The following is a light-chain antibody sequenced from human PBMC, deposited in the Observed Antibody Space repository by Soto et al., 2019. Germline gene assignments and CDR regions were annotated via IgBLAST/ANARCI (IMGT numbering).Light chain of an antibody. V-gene: IGKV1-5*03. CDR2: EAS. CDR3: QQYNGYWT. Sequence: DIQMTQSPSTLSASVGDRVTITCRASQSISGSLAWYQQKPGKAPKLLIYEASNLKSGVPSRFSGSGSGTEYTLTISSLQPDDSASYYCQQYNGYWTFGPGTRVELQ. J-gene: IGKJ1*01. CDR1: QSISGS.